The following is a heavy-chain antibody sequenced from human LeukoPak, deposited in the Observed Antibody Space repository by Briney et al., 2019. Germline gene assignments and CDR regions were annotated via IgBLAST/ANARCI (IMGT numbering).Heavy chain of an antibody. D-gene: IGHD6-13*01. CDR2: ICYRGST. Sequence: SETLSLTCTVSGGSISSGGYYWSWIRQHPGKGLECIGYICYRGSTYYNPSRKSRVTIAAYTTKNQFSLKLSSVAAADMALYDCASLGIVAAGYFDYWGQGTLVTVSS. J-gene: IGHJ4*02. V-gene: IGHV4-31*03. CDR1: GGSISSGGYY. CDR3: ASLGIVAAGYFDY.